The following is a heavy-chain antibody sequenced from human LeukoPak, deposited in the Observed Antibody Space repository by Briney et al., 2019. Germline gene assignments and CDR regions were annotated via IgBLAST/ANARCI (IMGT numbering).Heavy chain of an antibody. V-gene: IGHV1-46*01. CDR1: GYTFTSYY. CDR2: INPSGGTT. D-gene: IGHD6-6*01. J-gene: IGHJ4*02. Sequence: GASEKVSCKASGYTFTSYYMHWVRQAPGQGLEWIEIINPSGGTTSYAQKFQGRVTMTRDTSTSTVYMELSSLRSEDTAVYYCATDLPLIAARAEGFDYWGQGTLVTVSS. CDR3: ATDLPLIAARAEGFDY.